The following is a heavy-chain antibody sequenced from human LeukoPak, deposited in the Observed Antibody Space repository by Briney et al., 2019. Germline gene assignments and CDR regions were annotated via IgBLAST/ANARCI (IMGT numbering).Heavy chain of an antibody. V-gene: IGHV3-7*01. Sequence: GGSLRLSCLASGFTFSSYWMSWVRQAPGKGLEWVANINQDGSEQYYVDSVRGRFTISRDNVRNSLYLQMNSLRGEDTAVYYCARALASPYYYYYYMDVWGKGTTVTVSS. CDR3: ARALASPYYYYYYMDV. J-gene: IGHJ6*03. CDR2: INQDGSEQ. CDR1: GFTFSSYW.